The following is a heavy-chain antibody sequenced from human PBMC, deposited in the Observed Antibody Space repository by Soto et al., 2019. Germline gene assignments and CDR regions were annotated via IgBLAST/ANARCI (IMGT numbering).Heavy chain of an antibody. J-gene: IGHJ5*02. CDR2: ISGSGGST. D-gene: IGHD3-22*01. CDR3: ARDNGYDSSGYYYFVWFDP. Sequence: GGSLRLSCAASGFTFSSYAMSWVRQAPGKGLEWVSAISGSGGSTYYADSVKGRFTISRDNSKNTLYLQMNSLRAEDTAVYYCARDNGYDSSGYYYFVWFDPWGQGTLVTV. CDR1: GFTFSSYA. V-gene: IGHV3-23*01.